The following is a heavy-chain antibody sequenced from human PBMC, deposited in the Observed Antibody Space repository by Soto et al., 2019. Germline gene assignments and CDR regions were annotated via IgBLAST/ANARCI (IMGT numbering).Heavy chain of an antibody. Sequence: SVKVSCKASGGSFTSCSISWVRQAPGQGLEWMGRIIPILGISNYAQRFRGRVTITADKSTGTAYLELSSLRSEDTAVYYCARSIVVVTALDYWGQGTLVTVS. CDR3: ARSIVVVTALDY. CDR2: IIPILGIS. D-gene: IGHD2-21*02. J-gene: IGHJ4*02. CDR1: GGSFTSCS. V-gene: IGHV1-69*02.